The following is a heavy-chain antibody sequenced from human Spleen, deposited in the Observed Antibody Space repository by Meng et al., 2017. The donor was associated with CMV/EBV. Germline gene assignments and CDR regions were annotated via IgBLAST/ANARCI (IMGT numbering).Heavy chain of an antibody. J-gene: IGHJ6*02. D-gene: IGHD3-22*01. CDR3: AREGVNYYYGMDV. CDR2: ISGSGGST. V-gene: IGHV3-23*01. Sequence: GESLKISCAASGFTFSSYWMTWVRQAPGEGLEWVSAISGSGGSTYYADSVKGRFTISRDNSKNTLYLQMNSLRAEDTAVYYCAREGVNYYYGMDVWGQGTTVTVSS. CDR1: GFTFSSYW.